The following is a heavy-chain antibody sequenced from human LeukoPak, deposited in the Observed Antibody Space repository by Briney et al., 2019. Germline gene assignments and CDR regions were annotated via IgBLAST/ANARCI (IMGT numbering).Heavy chain of an antibody. J-gene: IGHJ4*02. V-gene: IGHV3-49*03. CDR2: IRNKADGRIE. CDR1: GFTFVDYS. Sequence: GRSLILSCTTSGFTFVDYSFSWFRQAPGKGLEWVGYIRNKADGRIEQYAASVRGRFTISRDDSKSIAYLQMNSLKTEDTGVYFCSRESYQRPPSQSHHYYYDYWGQGTLVTVSS. CDR3: SRESYQRPPSQSHHYYYDY. D-gene: IGHD2-2*01.